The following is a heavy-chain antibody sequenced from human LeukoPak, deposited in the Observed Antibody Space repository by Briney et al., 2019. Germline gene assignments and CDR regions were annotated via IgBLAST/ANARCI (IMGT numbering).Heavy chain of an antibody. J-gene: IGHJ4*02. CDR3: AKDLADGYFDY. Sequence: GGSLRLSCAASGFTFSSYGMHWVRQAPGKGLEWVAVISYDGSNKYYADSVKGRFTISRDNSKNTLYLQMNGLRAEDTAVYYCAKDLADGYFDYWGQGTLVTVSS. CDR2: ISYDGSNK. CDR1: GFTFSSYG. V-gene: IGHV3-30*18.